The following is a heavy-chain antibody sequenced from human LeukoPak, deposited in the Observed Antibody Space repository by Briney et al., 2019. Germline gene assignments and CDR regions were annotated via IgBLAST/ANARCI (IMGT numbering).Heavy chain of an antibody. Sequence: GGSLRLSCAASGFTFSSYWMNWVHQAPGKGPEWVSAILSGGDTASYADSVRGRFTISRDNSKNTLYLEMNSLRAEDTAIYYCAKDLISPRRVGSSEKLDYWAREPWSPSPQ. CDR1: GFTFSSYW. J-gene: IGHJ4*02. V-gene: IGHV3-23*01. CDR3: AKDLISPRRVGSSEKLDY. CDR2: ILSGGDTA. D-gene: IGHD3-10*01.